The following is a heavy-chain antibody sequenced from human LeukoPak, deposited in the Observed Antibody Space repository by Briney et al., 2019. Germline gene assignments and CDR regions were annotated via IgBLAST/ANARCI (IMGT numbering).Heavy chain of an antibody. CDR3: ARDVTPSYQDPPDNYYYYMDV. D-gene: IGHD2-2*01. V-gene: IGHV4-61*02. CDR1: GGSINSGSYY. Sequence: SETLSLTCIVSGGSINSGSYYWIWIRQPAGKGLEWIGRMSRSGRTNSNPSLKGRVTMSIDRSRNQFSLKLSAVTAADTAVYYCARDVTPSYQDPPDNYYYYMDVWGKGTTVTVSS. CDR2: MSRSGRT. J-gene: IGHJ6*03.